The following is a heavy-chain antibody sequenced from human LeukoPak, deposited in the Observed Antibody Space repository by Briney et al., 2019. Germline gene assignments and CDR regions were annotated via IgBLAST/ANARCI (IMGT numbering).Heavy chain of an antibody. CDR1: GGTFSSYA. CDR3: ATRPGTGVAIFGVVRHYYYYYGMDV. CDR2: IIPIFGTA. Sequence: SVKVSCKASGGTFSSYAISWVRQAPGQGLEWMGGIIPIFGTANYAQKFQGRVTITADESTSTAHMELSSLRSEDTAVYYCATRPGTGVAIFGVVRHYYYYYGMDVWGQGTTVTVSS. V-gene: IGHV1-69*01. J-gene: IGHJ6*02. D-gene: IGHD3-3*01.